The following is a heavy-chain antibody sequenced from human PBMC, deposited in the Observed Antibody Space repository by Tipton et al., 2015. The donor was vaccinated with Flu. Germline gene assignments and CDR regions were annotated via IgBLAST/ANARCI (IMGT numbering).Heavy chain of an antibody. CDR3: ARGGRSGDDFPPYYGMGV. J-gene: IGHJ6*02. Sequence: QLVQSGAEVKKPGSSVKVSCKASGGTFSSYAISWARQAPGQGLEWMGRIIPLLGIANYAQKFQGRVTITADKSTSTAYMELSSLRSGDTAVYYWARGGRSGDDFPPYYGMGVWGQGTTVAVSS. CDR2: IIPLLGIA. D-gene: IGHD3-10*01. V-gene: IGHV1-69*09. CDR1: GGTFSSYA.